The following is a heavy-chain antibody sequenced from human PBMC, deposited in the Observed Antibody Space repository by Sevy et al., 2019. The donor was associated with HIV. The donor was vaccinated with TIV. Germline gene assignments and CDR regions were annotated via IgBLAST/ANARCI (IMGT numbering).Heavy chain of an antibody. V-gene: IGHV4-59*08. D-gene: IGHD4-17*01. CDR1: GDSISSYY. CDR2: LYYSGIT. CDR3: ARGLAYYFDS. Sequence: QSQTLSLTCTLSGDSISSYYSTWVRQPPGKGLEWIGYLYYSGITNYNPSLKSRVTISIDTSKNQFSLKLSSVTAADTAVYYCARGLAYYFDSWGQGTLVTVSS. J-gene: IGHJ4*02.